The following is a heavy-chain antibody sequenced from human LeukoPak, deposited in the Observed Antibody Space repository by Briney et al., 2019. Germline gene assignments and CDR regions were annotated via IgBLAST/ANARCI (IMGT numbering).Heavy chain of an antibody. CDR3: ARGDGVYVY. D-gene: IGHD5/OR15-5a*01. CDR2: ISYDGSNK. CDR1: GFTFSNYG. Sequence: GGSLRLSCAASGFTFSNYGMHWVRQAPGEGLEWVAVISYDGSNKYYVDSVKGRFTISRDNSKSTLYLQMNSLRAEDTAVYYCARGDGVYVYWGQGTLVTVSS. V-gene: IGHV3-30*03. J-gene: IGHJ4*02.